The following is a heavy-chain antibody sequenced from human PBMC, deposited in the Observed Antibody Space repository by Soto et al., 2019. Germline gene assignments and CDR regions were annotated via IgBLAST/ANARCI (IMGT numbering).Heavy chain of an antibody. Sequence: QLQLQESGPGLVKPSETLSLRCTVSGGSISSTSHYWGWIRQTPGKGLEWIGSVYYIGSTYNNPSLESRVTISVDTSKNQFALTLSSVTAADTAVYYCARLSYDNSGHYYLVYWIQGTLVTVSS. CDR3: ARLSYDNSGHYYLVY. V-gene: IGHV4-39*01. D-gene: IGHD3-22*01. CDR2: VYYIGST. J-gene: IGHJ4*02. CDR1: GGSISSTSHY.